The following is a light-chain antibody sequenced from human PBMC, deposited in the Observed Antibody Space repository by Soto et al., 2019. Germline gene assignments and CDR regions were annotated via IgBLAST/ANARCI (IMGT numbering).Light chain of an antibody. CDR2: RVS. CDR3: QQYYHWPIT. Sequence: EFVLTQSPATLSVSPGEGATLSCRASQDVGSLVAWYQQKPGQAPRLLIYRVSTRATDIAARFTGSGSGTDFTLSISSLQTEDFAVYYCQQYYHWPITFGPGTRLEI. CDR1: QDVGSL. V-gene: IGKV3-15*01. J-gene: IGKJ5*01.